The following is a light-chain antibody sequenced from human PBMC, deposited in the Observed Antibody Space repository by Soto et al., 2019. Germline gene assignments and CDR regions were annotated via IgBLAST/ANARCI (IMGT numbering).Light chain of an antibody. J-gene: IGKJ3*01. V-gene: IGKV1-8*01. CDR2: AAS. Sequence: AIRMTQSPSSFSASTGDRVTITCRASQGISSYLAWYQQKPGKAPKLLIYAASTLQSGVPSRFSGSRSGTDFTLTTSCLQSEDFATYYCLQYYSYPGTFGPGTKVDIK. CDR3: LQYYSYPGT. CDR1: QGISSY.